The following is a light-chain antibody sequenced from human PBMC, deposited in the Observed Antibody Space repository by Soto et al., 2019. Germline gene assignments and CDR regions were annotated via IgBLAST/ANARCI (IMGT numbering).Light chain of an antibody. CDR3: CSYAPTRASYV. CDR1: GSDIGSYNL. V-gene: IGLV2-23*02. J-gene: IGLJ1*01. CDR2: EVT. Sequence: QSVLTQPASVSGSPGQSITISCTGTGSDIGSYNLVSWYQQPPGKAPKLIIYEVTNRPSGVSSRFSGSKSGNTASLTISGLQAEDDADYYCCSYAPTRASYVVGTGTKLTVL.